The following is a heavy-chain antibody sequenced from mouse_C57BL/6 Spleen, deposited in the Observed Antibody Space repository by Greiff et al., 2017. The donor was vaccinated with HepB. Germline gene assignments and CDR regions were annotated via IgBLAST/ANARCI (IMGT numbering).Heavy chain of an antibody. Sequence: VKLMESGAELVKPGASVKISCKASGYAFSSYWMNWVKQRPGKGLEWIGQIYPGDGDTNYNGKFKGKATLTADKSSSTAYMQLSSLTSEDSAVYFCARDYYGSYYFDHWGQGTTLTVSS. CDR3: ARDYYGSYYFDH. CDR2: IYPGDGDT. J-gene: IGHJ2*01. D-gene: IGHD1-1*01. CDR1: GYAFSSYW. V-gene: IGHV1-80*01.